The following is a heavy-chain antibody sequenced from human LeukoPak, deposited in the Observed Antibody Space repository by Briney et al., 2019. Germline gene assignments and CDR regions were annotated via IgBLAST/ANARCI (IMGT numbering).Heavy chain of an antibody. J-gene: IGHJ3*02. V-gene: IGHV3-74*01. CDR1: GFTFSSYW. CDR2: INSDGSST. Sequence: GGSLRLSCAASGFTFSSYWMHWVRQAPGKGLVWVSRINSDGSSTSYADSAKGRFTISRDNAKNTLYLQMNSLRAEDTAVYYCARDTLAAWGLRKDAFDIWGQGTMVTVSS. CDR3: ARDTLAAWGLRKDAFDI. D-gene: IGHD3-16*01.